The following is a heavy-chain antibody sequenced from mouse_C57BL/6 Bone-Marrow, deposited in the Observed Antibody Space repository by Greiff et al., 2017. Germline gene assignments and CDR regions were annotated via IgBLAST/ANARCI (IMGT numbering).Heavy chain of an antibody. CDR3: ARQRDY. CDR2: ISSGGSYT. CDR1: GFTFSSYG. Sequence: EVKLVESGGDLVKPGGSLKLSCAASGFTFSSYGMSWVRQTPDQRLEWVATISSGGSYTYYPDSVKGRFTISRDNAKNTLYLQMSSLKAEDTAKYYCARQRDYWGQGTTRTVSS. J-gene: IGHJ2*01. V-gene: IGHV5-6*02.